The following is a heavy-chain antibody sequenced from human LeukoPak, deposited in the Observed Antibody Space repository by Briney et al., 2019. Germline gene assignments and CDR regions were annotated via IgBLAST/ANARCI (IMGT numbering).Heavy chain of an antibody. CDR3: ARDYYDSSGYYYVGAFDI. CDR1: GFTFSSYS. Sequence: GVSLRLSCAASGFTFSSYSMNWVRQAPGKGLEWVSYISSSSSTIYYADSVKGRFTISRDNAKNSLYLQMNSLRAEDTAVYYCARDYYDSSGYYYVGAFDIWGQGTMVTVSS. CDR2: ISSSSSTI. D-gene: IGHD3-22*01. J-gene: IGHJ3*02. V-gene: IGHV3-48*01.